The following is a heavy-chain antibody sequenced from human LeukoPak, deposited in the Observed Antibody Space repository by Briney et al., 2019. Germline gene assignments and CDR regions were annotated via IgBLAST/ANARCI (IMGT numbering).Heavy chain of an antibody. CDR1: GGSISSYY. Sequence: PSVTLSLTCTVSGGSISSYYWSWIRQPPGKGLEWIGYIYYSGSTNYNPSLKSRVTISVDTSKNQFSLKLSSVTAADTAVYYCARMVVAASVSRGYNRFDPWGQGTLVTVSS. CDR2: IYYSGST. D-gene: IGHD2-15*01. CDR3: ARMVVAASVSRGYNRFDP. J-gene: IGHJ5*02. V-gene: IGHV4-59*01.